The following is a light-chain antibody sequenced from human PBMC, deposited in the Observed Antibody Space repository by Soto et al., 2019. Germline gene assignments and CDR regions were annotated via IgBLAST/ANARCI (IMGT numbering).Light chain of an antibody. V-gene: IGKV3-20*01. Sequence: EIVLTQSPGTLSLSPGERATLSCRASQSVSSSYLAWYQQKPGQAPRLLIYGASSRATGIPDRFSGSGSGTDFTLTISRLEPEDFAVYYCQQYHNWPPQYTLGQGTKLQIK. CDR1: QSVSSSY. J-gene: IGKJ2*01. CDR3: QQYHNWPPQYT. CDR2: GAS.